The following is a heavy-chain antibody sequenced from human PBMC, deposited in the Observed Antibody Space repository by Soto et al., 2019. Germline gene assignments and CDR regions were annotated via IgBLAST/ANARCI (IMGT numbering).Heavy chain of an antibody. V-gene: IGHV3-23*01. Sequence: PGGSLRLSCAASGFNFGNFGMSWVRQAPGKGLQWVSSITNTGGATYYADSVKGRFTISRDNSKNTLYLQMNSLRAEDTAVYYCAKYGGNVIDYWGQGTLVTVSS. CDR3: AKYGGNVIDY. D-gene: IGHD2-15*01. CDR1: GFNFGNFG. J-gene: IGHJ4*02. CDR2: ITNTGGAT.